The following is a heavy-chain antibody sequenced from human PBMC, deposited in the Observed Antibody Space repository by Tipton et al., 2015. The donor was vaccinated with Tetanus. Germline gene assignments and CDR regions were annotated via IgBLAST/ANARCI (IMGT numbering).Heavy chain of an antibody. CDR3: ARDVGRDYYDSGGYYVDV. J-gene: IGHJ6*03. Sequence: QSGPEVKKPGASVKVSCKASGYTFTSYGISWVRQAPGQGLEWMGWISAYNGNTNYAQKLQGRVTMTTDTSTSTAYMELRSLRSDDTAVYYCARDVGRDYYDSGGYYVDVWGKGTTVTVSS. CDR1: GYTFTSYG. CDR2: ISAYNGNT. V-gene: IGHV1-18*01. D-gene: IGHD3-22*01.